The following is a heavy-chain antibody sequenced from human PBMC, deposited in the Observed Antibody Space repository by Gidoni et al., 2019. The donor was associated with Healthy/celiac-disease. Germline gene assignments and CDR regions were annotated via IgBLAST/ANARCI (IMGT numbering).Heavy chain of an antibody. D-gene: IGHD6-19*01. Sequence: EVQLVESGGGLVHPGRSLSLSCAASGSTFEDYAIHWVRQAPGKGLEWVSGISWNSGSRGYADSVKGRFTISRDNAKNSLYLQMNSLRAEDTALYYCAKSPNSGWYSYYFDYWGQGTLVTVSS. V-gene: IGHV3-9*01. CDR2: ISWNSGSR. J-gene: IGHJ4*02. CDR1: GSTFEDYA. CDR3: AKSPNSGWYSYYFDY.